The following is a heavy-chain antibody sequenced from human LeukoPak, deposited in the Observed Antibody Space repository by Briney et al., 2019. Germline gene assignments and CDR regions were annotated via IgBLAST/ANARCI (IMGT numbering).Heavy chain of an antibody. CDR1: GGSISSYY. Sequence: SETLSLTCTVSGGSISSYYWSWIRQPPGKGLEWIGYIYYSGSTNYNPSLKSRVTISVDTSKNQLSLKLTSVTAADTAVYYCARRRGQLWLPKAFDCWGQGTLVTVSS. CDR3: ARRRGQLWLPKAFDC. D-gene: IGHD5-18*01. CDR2: IYYSGST. J-gene: IGHJ4*02. V-gene: IGHV4-59*12.